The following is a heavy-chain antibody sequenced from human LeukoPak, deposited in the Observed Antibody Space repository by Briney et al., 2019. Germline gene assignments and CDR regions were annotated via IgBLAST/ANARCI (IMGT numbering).Heavy chain of an antibody. D-gene: IGHD2-15*01. J-gene: IGHJ4*02. CDR1: GFTFRNYG. Sequence: GGSLRLSCAASGFTFRNYGMSWVRQAPGKGLEWVANIKQDGSEKYYVDSVKGRFTISRDNAKKSLYLQMNSLRAEDTAVYYCATDIVLVVAAVHWGQGTLVTVSS. V-gene: IGHV3-7*03. CDR3: ATDIVLVVAAVH. CDR2: IKQDGSEK.